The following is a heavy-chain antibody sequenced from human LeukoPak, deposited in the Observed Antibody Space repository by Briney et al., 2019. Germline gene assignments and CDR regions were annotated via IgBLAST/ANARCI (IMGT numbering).Heavy chain of an antibody. Sequence: SETLSLTCTVSGGSISSGGYCWSWIRQPPGKGLEWIGYIYHSGSTYYNPSLKSRVTILVDRSKNQFSLKLISVTAADTAMYYCARAYERFTSMAARGDYYYYMDVWGKGTTVTVSS. CDR2: IYHSGST. D-gene: IGHD6-6*01. J-gene: IGHJ6*03. CDR3: ARAYERFTSMAARGDYYYYMDV. CDR1: GGSISSGGYC. V-gene: IGHV4-30-2*01.